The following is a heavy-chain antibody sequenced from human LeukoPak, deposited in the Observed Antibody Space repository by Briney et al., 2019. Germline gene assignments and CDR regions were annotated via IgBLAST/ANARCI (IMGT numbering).Heavy chain of an antibody. CDR3: ARYYDFWSSYSSYYYMDV. CDR2: ISSSSNYI. CDR1: GFTFSSYS. D-gene: IGHD3-3*01. J-gene: IGHJ6*03. Sequence: GGSLRLSCAASGFTFSSYSMNWVRQAPGKGLEWVSSISSSSNYIYYADSVKGRVTISRDNAKNSLYLQMNSLRAEDTAVYYCARYYDFWSSYSSYYYMDVWGKGTTVTVSS. V-gene: IGHV3-21*01.